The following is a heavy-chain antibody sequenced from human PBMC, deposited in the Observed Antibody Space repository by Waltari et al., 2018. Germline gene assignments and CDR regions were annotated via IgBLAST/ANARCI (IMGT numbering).Heavy chain of an antibody. J-gene: IGHJ4*02. CDR2: ISWKSGSR. V-gene: IGHV3-9*01. D-gene: IGHD3-16*02. CDR3: AKDRGGYSSVFDY. Sequence: EVQLVESGGGLVQPGRSLRLSCAASGFTFDDYAMHWVRQAPGKGLGWVSGISWKSGSRGDADSVKGRCTIARDNAKNSLYLQMNSLRAEDTDLYYCAKDRGGYSSVFDYWGQGTLVTVSS. CDR1: GFTFDDYA.